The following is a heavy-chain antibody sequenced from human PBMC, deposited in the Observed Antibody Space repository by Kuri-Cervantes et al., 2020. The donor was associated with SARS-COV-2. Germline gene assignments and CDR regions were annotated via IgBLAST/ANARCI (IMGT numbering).Heavy chain of an antibody. CDR1: GGSFSGYY. CDR3: ASVYSSSSPDFDY. J-gene: IGHJ4*02. CDR2: INHSGST. D-gene: IGHD6-6*01. V-gene: IGHV4-34*01. Sequence: CPVYGGSFSGYYWSWIRQPPGKGLEWIGEINHSGSTNYNPSLKSRVTISVDTSKNQFSLKLSSVTAADTAVYYCASVYSSSSPDFDYWGQGTLVTVSS.